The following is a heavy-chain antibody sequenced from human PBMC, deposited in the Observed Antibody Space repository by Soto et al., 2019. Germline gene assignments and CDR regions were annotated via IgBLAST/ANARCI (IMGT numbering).Heavy chain of an antibody. V-gene: IGHV3-30*03. CDR3: ARGTIVARQHLDY. CDR2: ISIRGGDE. Sequence: QVQLVESGGGVVQPGKSLRLSCAASGFTFSSYAMHWARQAPGKGLEWVTVISIRGGDEYYAESVRGRFTISRDDSKNTLDLQMDRLRVEDTAVYYCARGTIVARQHLDYWGQGTLVTVSS. J-gene: IGHJ4*02. D-gene: IGHD6-6*01. CDR1: GFTFSSYA.